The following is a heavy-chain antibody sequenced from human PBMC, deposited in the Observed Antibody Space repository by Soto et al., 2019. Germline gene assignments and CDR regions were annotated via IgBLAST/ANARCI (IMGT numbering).Heavy chain of an antibody. Sequence: GSLRLSCAASGFTFSSYAMGWVRQAPGKGLEWVSAISGSGGSTYYADSVKGRFTISRDNSKNTLYLQMNSLRAEDTAVYYCANREMVPGYYYYYMDVWGKGTTVTVSS. CDR1: GFTFSSYA. V-gene: IGHV3-23*01. D-gene: IGHD2-8*01. J-gene: IGHJ6*03. CDR2: ISGSGGST. CDR3: ANREMVPGYYYYYMDV.